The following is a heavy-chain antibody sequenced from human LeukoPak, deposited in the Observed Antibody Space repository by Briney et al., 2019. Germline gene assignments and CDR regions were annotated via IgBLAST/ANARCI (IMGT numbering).Heavy chain of an antibody. CDR1: GFNFSNYA. J-gene: IGHJ4*02. D-gene: IGHD2-2*01. CDR3: AKDRSSSTSCSNY. Sequence: PGGSLRLSCAASGFNFSNYAMTWVRQAPGKGLEWVSVVTGSSRYTYYADSVKGRFTISRDNSKNILYLEMNSLRVEDTAIYYCAKDRSSSTSCSNYWGRGTLATVSS. V-gene: IGHV3-23*01. CDR2: VTGSSRYT.